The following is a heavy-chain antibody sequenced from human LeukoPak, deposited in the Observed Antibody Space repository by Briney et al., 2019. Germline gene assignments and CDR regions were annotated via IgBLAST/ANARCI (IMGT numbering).Heavy chain of an antibody. V-gene: IGHV1-2*02. CDR3: ARGRRIAAALDAFDI. D-gene: IGHD6-13*01. Sequence: ASVKVSCKASGYTFTDYYIHWVRQAPGQGLEWMGWINPNTGGTNYAQKFQGRVTMTRDTSISTAYMELSRLRSDDTAVYYCARGRRIAAALDAFDIWGQGTMVTVSS. CDR1: GYTFTDYY. J-gene: IGHJ3*02. CDR2: INPNTGGT.